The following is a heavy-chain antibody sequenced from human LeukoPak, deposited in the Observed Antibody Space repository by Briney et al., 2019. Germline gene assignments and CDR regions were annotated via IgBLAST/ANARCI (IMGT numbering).Heavy chain of an antibody. V-gene: IGHV3-23*01. CDR3: AKDLSGIRITIFGVVIPPDAFDI. Sequence: GGSLRLSCAASGFTVSSNYMSWVRQAPGKGLEWVSAISGSGGSTYYADSVKGRFTISRDNSKNTLYLQMNSLRAEDTAVYYCAKDLSGIRITIFGVVIPPDAFDIWGQGTMVTVSS. CDR2: ISGSGGST. J-gene: IGHJ3*02. D-gene: IGHD3-3*01. CDR1: GFTVSSNY.